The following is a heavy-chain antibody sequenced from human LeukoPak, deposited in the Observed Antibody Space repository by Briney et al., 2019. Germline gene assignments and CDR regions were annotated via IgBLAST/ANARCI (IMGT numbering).Heavy chain of an antibody. D-gene: IGHD4-17*01. CDR1: GGSISSSSHY. CDR2: ISYSGST. CDR3: ARAGSYRLTTTL. Sequence: SETLSLTCTVSGGSISSSSHYWGWIRQPPGKGLEWIGYISYSGSTSFNPSLKSRVTISLDTSTNQVSLKLRSVTAADTAVYYCARAGSYRLTTTLWGQGTLVTVSS. V-gene: IGHV4-61*05. J-gene: IGHJ4*02.